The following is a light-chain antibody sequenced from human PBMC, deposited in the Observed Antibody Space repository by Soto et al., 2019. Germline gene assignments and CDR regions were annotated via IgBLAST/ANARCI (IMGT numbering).Light chain of an antibody. J-gene: IGKJ2*01. CDR2: AAS. V-gene: IGKV1-39*01. CDR1: HSISSY. CDR3: QQSYSYPYT. Sequence: DIQMTQSPSSLSASVGDRVTITCRAGHSISSYLNWFQQKPGKAPKLLMYAASTLQIDVPSRFSGRGSGTDFTLTIRSLQPEDFATYYCQQSYSYPYTFGQGTKLEIK.